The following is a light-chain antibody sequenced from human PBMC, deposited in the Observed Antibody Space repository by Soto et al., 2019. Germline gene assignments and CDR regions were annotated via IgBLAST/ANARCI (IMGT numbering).Light chain of an antibody. CDR1: RSSNYNY. V-gene: IGLV2-11*01. CDR3: CLFAGSYTSYV. J-gene: IGLJ1*01. Sequence: QSVLTQPRSVSGSPGQSVTVSCTGPRSSNYNYVSWYQHHAGKAPKLMIFDVNQRPSGVPDRFSGSKSGNSASLTISGLQAEDEADYYCCLFAGSYTSYVFGPGTKVTVL. CDR2: DVN.